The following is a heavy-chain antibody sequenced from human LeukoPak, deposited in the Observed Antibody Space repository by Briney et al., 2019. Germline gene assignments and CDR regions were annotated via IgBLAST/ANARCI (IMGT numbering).Heavy chain of an antibody. D-gene: IGHD3-10*01. CDR1: GYTFSGTGWY. V-gene: IGHV1-2*02. Sequence: ASVKVSCKASGYTFSGTGWYLYWLRQAPGQGLEGMGWIYPNNGATAYAQKFQGRVAMPRDTSITTAYMELSRLRPDDTAVYYCARDGPAQMVDFDYWGQGTLVTVSS. CDR3: ARDGPAQMVDFDY. J-gene: IGHJ4*02. CDR2: IYPNNGAT.